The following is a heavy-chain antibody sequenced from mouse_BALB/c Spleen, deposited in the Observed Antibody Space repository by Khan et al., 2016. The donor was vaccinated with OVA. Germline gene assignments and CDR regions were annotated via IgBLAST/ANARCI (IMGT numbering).Heavy chain of an antibody. J-gene: IGHJ4*01. CDR1: GFSLTNYG. V-gene: IGHV2-6-1*01. D-gene: IGHD1-1*02. CDR2: IWSDGST. CDR3: DRQPYYQYNIMDY. Sequence: QVQLKQSGPGLVAPSQSLSITCTISGFSLTNYGIHWVRQPPGKGLEWLVVIWSDGSTTYNSALKSRLTISKDNSNSQAFLKMNSIQTDDTAVYFCDRQPYYQYNIMDYWGQGTSVTVSA.